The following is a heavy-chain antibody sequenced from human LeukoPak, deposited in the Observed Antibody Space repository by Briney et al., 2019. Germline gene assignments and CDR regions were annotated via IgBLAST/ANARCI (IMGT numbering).Heavy chain of an antibody. CDR3: ARDGITCTRDY. J-gene: IGHJ4*02. CDR1: GFIFRICW. Sequence: GGSLRLSCAASGFIFRICWMVSVRQAPGKGLEWVASIDEHGFKTYYAASVTGRFTIPKDTAKNSLDLQMNSLGAEDTAVYYCARDGITCTRDYWGQGALVTVSS. CDR2: IDEHGFKT. D-gene: IGHD1-7*01. V-gene: IGHV3-7*01.